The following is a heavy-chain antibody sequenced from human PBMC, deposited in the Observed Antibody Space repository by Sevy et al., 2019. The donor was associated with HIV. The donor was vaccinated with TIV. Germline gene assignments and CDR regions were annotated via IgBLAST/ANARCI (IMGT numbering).Heavy chain of an antibody. CDR2: IESKTDGGTT. Sequence: GGSLRLSCAASGFTFSNAWMSWVRQAPGKGLEWVGRIESKTDGGTTDYAAPVKGRFTISRDDSKNTLYLQMNSLKTEDTAVYYCTTGVNDIWGYWGQGTLVTVSS. CDR3: TTGVNDIWGY. J-gene: IGHJ4*02. CDR1: GFTFSNAW. V-gene: IGHV3-15*04. D-gene: IGHD3-16*01.